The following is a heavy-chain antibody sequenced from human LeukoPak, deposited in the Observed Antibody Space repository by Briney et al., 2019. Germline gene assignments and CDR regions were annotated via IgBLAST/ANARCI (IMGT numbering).Heavy chain of an antibody. Sequence: GGSLRLSCAASGFTFSRYAMHWVRQAPGKGLEWVAVVASDGNDKHHADSVKGRFTISRDNSKNTLYLQMNSLRADDTAVYYCARDNTIGAADYYFDYWGQGALVTVSS. D-gene: IGHD6-13*01. CDR2: VASDGNDK. CDR1: GFTFSRYA. J-gene: IGHJ4*02. CDR3: ARDNTIGAADYYFDY. V-gene: IGHV3-30*04.